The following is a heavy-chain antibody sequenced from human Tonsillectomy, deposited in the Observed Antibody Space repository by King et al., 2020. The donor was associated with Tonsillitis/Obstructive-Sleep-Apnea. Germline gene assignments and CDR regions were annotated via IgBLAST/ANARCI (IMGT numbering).Heavy chain of an antibody. CDR1: GGSFSGYY. J-gene: IGHJ4*02. Sequence: VQLQQWGAGLLKPSETLSLTSAVYGGSFSGYYWSWIRQPPGKGLEWIGEINHSGSTNYNPSLKSRVTISVDTSKNQFSLRLSSVTAADTAVYYCARGGSDATPQEFDCWGQGTLVTVSS. CDR3: ARGGSDATPQEFDC. V-gene: IGHV4-34*01. D-gene: IGHD2-15*01. CDR2: INHSGST.